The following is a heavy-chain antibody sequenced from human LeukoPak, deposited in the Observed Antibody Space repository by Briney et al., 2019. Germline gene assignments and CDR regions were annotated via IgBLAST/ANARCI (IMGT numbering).Heavy chain of an antibody. D-gene: IGHD6-19*01. CDR1: GFSFISYG. J-gene: IGHJ6*02. Sequence: PGGSLRLSCAASGFSFISYGMHWVRQAPGKGLEWVGVISDDGRRKDYADSVKGRFTISRDNSKDTLYLQMNSLRAEDTALYYCAKGTNQAVAGTVMDVWGQGTTVTVSS. CDR2: ISDDGRRK. V-gene: IGHV3-30*18. CDR3: AKGTNQAVAGTVMDV.